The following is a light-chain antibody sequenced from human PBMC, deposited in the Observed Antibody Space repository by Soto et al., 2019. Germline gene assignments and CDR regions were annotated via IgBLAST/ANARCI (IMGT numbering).Light chain of an antibody. CDR2: GVT. J-gene: IGLJ3*02. CDR3: CYYEGSYIWV. V-gene: IGLV2-11*01. CDR1: SSDVGGYDY. Sequence: QSALTQPRSVSGSPGQSVTISCTGTSSDVGGYDYVSWYQQYPGKAPKLMIYGVTKWPSGVPDRFSASTSDNTAFLTISGLEAEDEGEYYSCYYEGSYIWVFGGRSKRTVL.